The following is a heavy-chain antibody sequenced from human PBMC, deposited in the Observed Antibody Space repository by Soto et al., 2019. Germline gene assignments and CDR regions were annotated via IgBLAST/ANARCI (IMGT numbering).Heavy chain of an antibody. V-gene: IGHV3-48*03. CDR1: GFDFSGSE. CDR2: ITGSGGAM. CDR3: AKVASFILGSPF. J-gene: IGHJ4*02. D-gene: IGHD1-26*01. Sequence: EVKLVESGGGLVQPGGSLRLSCTASGFDFSGSEMNWFRQAPGKGLEWVAYITGSGGAMFHADSVKGRFSISRDDAKSSLFLEMNNLTADDAGLYYCAKVASFILGSPFWGQGTLVTVSS.